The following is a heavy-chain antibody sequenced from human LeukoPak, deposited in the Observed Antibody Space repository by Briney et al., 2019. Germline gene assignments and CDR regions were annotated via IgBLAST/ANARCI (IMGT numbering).Heavy chain of an antibody. CDR2: IIPIFGIA. J-gene: IGHJ5*02. CDR3: ASEDRGAIVVVPAAKGGWFDP. V-gene: IGHV1-69*04. D-gene: IGHD2-2*01. CDR1: GGTFSSYA. Sequence: SVKVSCKASGGTFSSYAISWVRQAPGQGLEWMGRIIPIFGIANYAQKFQGRVTITADKSTSTAYMELSSLRSEDTAVYYCASEDRGAIVVVPAAKGGWFDPWGQGTLVTVSS.